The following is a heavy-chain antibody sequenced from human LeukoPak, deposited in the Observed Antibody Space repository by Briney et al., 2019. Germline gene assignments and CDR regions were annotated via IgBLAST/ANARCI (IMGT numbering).Heavy chain of an antibody. V-gene: IGHV3-48*03. CDR3: ASPNNWFDP. Sequence: PGGSLRLSCAASGFTFSSYEMNWVRQAPGKGLEWVSYISSSGSTIYYADSVKGRFTISRDNAKNSLYLQMNSLRAEDTAVYYCASPNNWFDPWGQGTLVTVSS. J-gene: IGHJ5*02. CDR1: GFTFSSYE. CDR2: ISSSGSTI.